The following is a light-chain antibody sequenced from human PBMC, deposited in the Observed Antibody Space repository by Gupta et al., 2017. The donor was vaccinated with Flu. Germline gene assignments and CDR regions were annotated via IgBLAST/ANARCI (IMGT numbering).Light chain of an antibody. Sequence: DIQMTQSPSSLSAFVGDRVSITCRASQNIRNYFNWYQQRPGKAPKLLIYGRSSVQSGVPSRFSGSRYCGDFSLIIMTLLPPDYVTFYCRQKSGSRRTFGQGTXVEIK. CDR2: GRS. V-gene: IGKV1-39*01. CDR3: RQKSGSRRT. CDR1: QNIRNY. J-gene: IGKJ1*01.